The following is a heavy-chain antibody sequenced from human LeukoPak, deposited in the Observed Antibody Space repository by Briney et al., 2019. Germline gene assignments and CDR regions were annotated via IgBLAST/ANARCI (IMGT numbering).Heavy chain of an antibody. V-gene: IGHV3-23*01. J-gene: IGHJ3*01. D-gene: IGHD6-13*01. CDR2: ISGSGGST. Sequence: GGSLRLSCAASGSTFSSYAMSWVRQAPGKGLEWVSGISGSGGSTYYADSVKGRFTISRDNSKNTLYLQMNGLRAEDMAVYYCAKDHSSSPWGQGTMVTVSS. CDR1: GSTFSSYA. CDR3: AKDHSSSP.